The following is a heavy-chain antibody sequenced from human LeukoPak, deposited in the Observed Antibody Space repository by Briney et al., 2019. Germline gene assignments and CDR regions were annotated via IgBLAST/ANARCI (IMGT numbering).Heavy chain of an antibody. J-gene: IGHJ4*02. V-gene: IGHV3-53*01. CDR3: ARVLLWFGGYYFDY. Sequence: GGSLRLSCAASGFTVSSNYMSWVRQAPGKGLEWVSVIYSGGSTYYADSVKGRFTISRDNSKNTLYLQMNSLRAEDTAVYYCARVLLWFGGYYFDYWGQGTLVTVSS. CDR1: GFTVSSNY. D-gene: IGHD3-10*01. CDR2: IYSGGST.